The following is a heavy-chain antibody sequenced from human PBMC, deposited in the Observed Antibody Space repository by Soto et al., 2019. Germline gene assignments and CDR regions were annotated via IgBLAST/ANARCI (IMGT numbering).Heavy chain of an antibody. CDR2: ISGSGGST. V-gene: IGHV3-23*01. D-gene: IGHD3-22*01. CDR1: GFTFSSYA. CDR3: AKDPDYYDSSGYDDAFDI. Sequence: GGSLRLSCAASGFTFSSYAMSWVRQAPGKGLEWVSAISGSGGSTYYADSVKGRFTISRDNSKNTLYLQMNSLRAEDTAVYYCAKDPDYYDSSGYDDAFDIWGQGTMVTVSS. J-gene: IGHJ3*02.